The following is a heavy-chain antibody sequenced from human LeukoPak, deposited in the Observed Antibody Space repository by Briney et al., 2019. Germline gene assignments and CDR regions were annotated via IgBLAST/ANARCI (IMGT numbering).Heavy chain of an antibody. D-gene: IGHD3-22*01. CDR3: ARGRSIYYDSSGYSYY. CDR2: INHSGST. Sequence: PSETLSLTCTVSGGSISSYYWSWIRQPPGKGLEWIGEINHSGSTNYNPSLKSRVTISVDTSKNQFSLKLSSVTAADTAVYYCARGRSIYYDSSGYSYYWGQGTLVTVSS. V-gene: IGHV4-34*01. CDR1: GGSISSYY. J-gene: IGHJ4*02.